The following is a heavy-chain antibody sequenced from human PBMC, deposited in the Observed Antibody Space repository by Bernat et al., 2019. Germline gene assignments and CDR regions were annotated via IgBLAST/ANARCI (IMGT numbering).Heavy chain of an antibody. D-gene: IGHD3-16*02. CDR2: VSTSGST. Sequence: QLQLQESGPRLVEPSQTLSLACTVTGASIAGGSYHWSWVRQYPGKGLEWIGFVSTSGSTSYNPSLKSRLSISLETSKNQFSVSLTSVTAADTAVYYCAKDDHLGELSHWGQGALVSVSS. CDR1: GASIAGGSYH. J-gene: IGHJ4*02. CDR3: AKDDHLGELSH. V-gene: IGHV4-31*03.